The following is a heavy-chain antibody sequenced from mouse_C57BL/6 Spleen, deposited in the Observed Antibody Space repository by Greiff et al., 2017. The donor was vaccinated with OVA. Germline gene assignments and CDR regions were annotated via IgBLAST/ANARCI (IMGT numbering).Heavy chain of an antibody. CDR2: ISSGSSTI. CDR1: GFTFSDYG. J-gene: IGHJ4*01. CDR3: ARILLPYAMDY. Sequence: EVKLMESGGGLVKPGGSLKLSCAASGFTFSDYGMHWVRQAPEKGLEWVAYISSGSSTIYYADTVKGRFTISRDNAKNTLFLQMTSLRSEDTAMYYCARILLPYAMDYWGQGTSGTVSS. D-gene: IGHD2-10*01. V-gene: IGHV5-17*01.